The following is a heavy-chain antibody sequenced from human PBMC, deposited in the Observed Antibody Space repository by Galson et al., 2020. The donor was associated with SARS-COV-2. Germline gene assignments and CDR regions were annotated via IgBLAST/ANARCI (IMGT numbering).Heavy chain of an antibody. J-gene: IGHJ4*02. V-gene: IGHV1-69*06. CDR2: ITPIFDTL. CDR3: ARGISLLRGIPYYFDS. D-gene: IGHD3-10*01. Sequence: KISCKASGGGFSSYVVSWVRRAPGQGPEWMGGITPIFDTLHYARKFQGRVTITADKFTNTVYMELSSLRSEDTAVYYCARGISLLRGIPYYFDSWGRGTLVTVSS. CDR1: GGGFSSYV.